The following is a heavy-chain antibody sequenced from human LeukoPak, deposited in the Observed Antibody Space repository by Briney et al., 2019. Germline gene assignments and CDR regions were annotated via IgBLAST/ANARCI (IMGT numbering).Heavy chain of an antibody. CDR3: ARRSAAKDAFDI. J-gene: IGHJ3*02. D-gene: IGHD6-25*01. Sequence: GGSLRLSCAASGFTFSSYGMHWVRQAPGKGLEWVAFIRYDGSNKYYADSVKGRFTISRDNSKNTLYLQMNSLRAEDTAVYYCARRSAAKDAFDIWGQGTMVTVSS. CDR2: IRYDGSNK. V-gene: IGHV3-30*02. CDR1: GFTFSSYG.